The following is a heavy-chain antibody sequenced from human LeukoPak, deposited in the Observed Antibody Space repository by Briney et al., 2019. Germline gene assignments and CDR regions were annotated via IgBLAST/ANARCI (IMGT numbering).Heavy chain of an antibody. CDR3: ARDESYSSSWSLSY. CDR2: IYHSGST. Sequence: TLSLTCTVSGGSISRGGYYWSWIRQPPGKGLEWIGYIYHSGSTDYSPSLKRRVTISVDRSKNQFSLKLSSVTAADTAVYYCARDESYSSSWSLSYWGQGSLVIVSS. CDR1: GGSISRGGYY. J-gene: IGHJ4*02. V-gene: IGHV4-30-2*01. D-gene: IGHD6-13*01.